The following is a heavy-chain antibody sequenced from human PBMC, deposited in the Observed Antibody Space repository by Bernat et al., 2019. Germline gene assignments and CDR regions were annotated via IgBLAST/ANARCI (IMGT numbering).Heavy chain of an antibody. Sequence: EVQLVESGGGLVKPGGSLRLSCAASGFTFSSYSMNWVRQAPGKGLEWVSSISSSSYIYYADSVKGRFTISRDNAKNSLYLQMNSLRAEDTAVYYCARAGSITMVRGVIISYYYYGMDVWGQGTTVTVSS. CDR1: GFTFSSYS. J-gene: IGHJ6*02. CDR2: ISSSSYI. CDR3: ARAGSITMVRGVIISYYYYGMDV. D-gene: IGHD3-10*01. V-gene: IGHV3-21*01.